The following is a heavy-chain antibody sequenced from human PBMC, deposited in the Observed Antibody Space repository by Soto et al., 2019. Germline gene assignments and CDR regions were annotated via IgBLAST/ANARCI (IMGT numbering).Heavy chain of an antibody. Sequence: SETLSLTCTVSGGSISSYYWSWIRQPPGKGLEWIGYIYYSGSTNYNPSLKSRVTISVDTSKNQFSLKLSSVTAADTAVYYCARRYYYPGYFDYWGQGTLVTVSS. V-gene: IGHV4-59*01. D-gene: IGHD3-22*01. CDR2: IYYSGST. CDR1: GGSISSYY. CDR3: ARRYYYPGYFDY. J-gene: IGHJ4*02.